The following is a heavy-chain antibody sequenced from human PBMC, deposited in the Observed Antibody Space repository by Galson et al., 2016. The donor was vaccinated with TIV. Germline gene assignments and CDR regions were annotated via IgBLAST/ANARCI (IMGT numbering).Heavy chain of an antibody. V-gene: IGHV3-11*04. D-gene: IGHD1-26*01. J-gene: IGHJ4*02. CDR3: ARDVVGATFDR. CDR1: GFTFTEFY. Sequence: SLRLSCAVSGFTFTEFYMNWVRQAPGRGLEWLSYISYSGNTMYYSDSVRGRFTISRDNAKSSLYLQMSSLRVDDTAVYYCARDVVGATFDRWGQGTLVIGSS. CDR2: ISYSGNTM.